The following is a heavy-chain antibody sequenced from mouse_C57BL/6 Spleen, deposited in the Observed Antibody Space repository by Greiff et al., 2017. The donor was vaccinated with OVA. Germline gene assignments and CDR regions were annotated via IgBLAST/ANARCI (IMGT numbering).Heavy chain of an antibody. CDR3: ARYYGGSSYYFDY. J-gene: IGHJ2*01. CDR2: IDPSDSET. D-gene: IGHD1-1*01. CDR1: GYTFTSYW. Sequence: VQLQQPGAELVRPGSSVKLSCKASGYTFTSYWMHWVKQRPIQGLEWIGNIDPSDSETHYNQKFKDKATLTVDKSSSTAYMKLSSLTSEDSAVYYCARYYGGSSYYFDYWGQGTTLTVSS. V-gene: IGHV1-52*01.